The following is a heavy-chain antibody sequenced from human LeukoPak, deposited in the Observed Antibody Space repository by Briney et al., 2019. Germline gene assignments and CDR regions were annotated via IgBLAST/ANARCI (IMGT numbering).Heavy chain of an antibody. D-gene: IGHD5-18*01. J-gene: IGHJ5*02. V-gene: IGHV4-59*01. Sequence: SETLSLTCTVSGGSITSYYWTWIRQPPGKGLEWIGYIYYTGSTKYNSSLKSRVTIPVDTSKNQFSLKLSSVTAADTAVYYCARDGRGYSYGVGFDPWGQGTLVTVSS. CDR3: ARDGRGYSYGVGFDP. CDR1: GGSITSYY. CDR2: IYYTGST.